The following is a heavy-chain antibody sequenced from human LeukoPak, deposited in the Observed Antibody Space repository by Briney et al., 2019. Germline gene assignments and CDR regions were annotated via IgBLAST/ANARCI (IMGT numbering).Heavy chain of an antibody. CDR1: GGSVSSGSYY. D-gene: IGHD3-22*01. Sequence: PSETLSLTCTVPGGSVSSGSYYWGWIRQPPGKGLEWIGNIYYSGSTYYNPSLKSRVTISVDTSKNQFSLKLSSVTAADTAVYYCARDVTSPGSYDSSGYNAFDIWGQGTMVTVSS. J-gene: IGHJ3*02. CDR2: IYYSGST. CDR3: ARDVTSPGSYDSSGYNAFDI. V-gene: IGHV4-39*07.